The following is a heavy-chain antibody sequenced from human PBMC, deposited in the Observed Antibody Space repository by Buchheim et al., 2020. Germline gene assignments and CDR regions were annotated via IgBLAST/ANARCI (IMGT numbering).Heavy chain of an antibody. J-gene: IGHJ6*02. D-gene: IGHD3-22*01. CDR2: IKQDGSEK. Sequence: EVQLVESGGGLVQPGGSLRLSCAASGFTFSSYWMNWVRQAPGKGLEWVANIKQDGSEKYYVDSVKGRFTISRDNAKNSLYLQMNSLRAEDTAVYYCARHFSYDSSGYKPNYYYGMDVWGQGTT. V-gene: IGHV3-7*01. CDR3: ARHFSYDSSGYKPNYYYGMDV. CDR1: GFTFSSYW.